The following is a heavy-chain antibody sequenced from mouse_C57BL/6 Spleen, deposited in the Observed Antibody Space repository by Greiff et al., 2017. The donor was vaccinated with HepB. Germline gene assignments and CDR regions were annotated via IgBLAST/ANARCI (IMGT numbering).Heavy chain of an antibody. D-gene: IGHD3-2*02. CDR2: INPSSGYT. J-gene: IGHJ2*01. Sequence: QVQLKESGAELARPGASVKMSCKASGYTFTSYTMHWVQQRPGQGLEWIGYINPSSGYTKYNQKFKDKATLTADKSSSTAYMQLSSLTSEDSAVYYCARSGGAAQALFDYWGQGTTLTVSS. V-gene: IGHV1-4*01. CDR3: ARSGGAAQALFDY. CDR1: GYTFTSYT.